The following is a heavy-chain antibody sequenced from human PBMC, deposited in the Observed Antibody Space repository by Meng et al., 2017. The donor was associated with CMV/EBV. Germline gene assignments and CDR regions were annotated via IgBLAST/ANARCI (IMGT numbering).Heavy chain of an antibody. J-gene: IGHJ5*02. V-gene: IGHV6-1*01. CDR1: GDSVSSNSGA. Sequence: ISGDSVSSNSGAWNWSRQSPSRGLEWLGRTYYRSKWYNDYAVSVKSRITINPDTSKNQFSLQLNSVTPEDTAVYYCARDVPNNGFDPWGQGTLVTVSS. CDR3: ARDVPNNGFDP. CDR2: TYYRSKWYN.